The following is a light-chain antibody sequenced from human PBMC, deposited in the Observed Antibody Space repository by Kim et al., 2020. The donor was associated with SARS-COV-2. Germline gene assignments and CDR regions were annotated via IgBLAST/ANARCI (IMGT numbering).Light chain of an antibody. Sequence: PGERATLSCRASHSVSSNLAWYQQKPGQAPRLLIYDTSIRASGIPARFSGSGSGTEFTLTISSLQSEDFAVYYCQEYNNWPALSFGGGTKVDIK. CDR1: HSVSSN. J-gene: IGKJ4*01. CDR3: QEYNNWPALS. CDR2: DTS. V-gene: IGKV3D-15*01.